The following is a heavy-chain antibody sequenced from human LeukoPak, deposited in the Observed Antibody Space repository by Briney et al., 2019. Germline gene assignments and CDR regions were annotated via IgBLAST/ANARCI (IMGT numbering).Heavy chain of an antibody. CDR2: ISGSGGST. CDR1: GFTFSSYA. D-gene: IGHD2-2*01. J-gene: IGHJ4*02. CDR3: AKDCSSTSCYHRTF. Sequence: PGGSLRLSCAASGFTFSSYAMSWVRQAPGKGLEWVSAISGSGGSTYYADSVKGRFTISRDNSKNTLYPQMNSLRAEDTAVYYCAKDCSSTSCYHRTFGGQGTLVTVSS. V-gene: IGHV3-23*01.